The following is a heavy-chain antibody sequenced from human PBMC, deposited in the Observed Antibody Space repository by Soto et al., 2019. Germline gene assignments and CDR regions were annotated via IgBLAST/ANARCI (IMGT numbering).Heavy chain of an antibody. J-gene: IGHJ2*01. Sequence: AASGFTFSSYAMSWVRQAPGKGLEWVSVISGSGGSTYYADSVKGRFTISRDNSKNTLYLQMNSLRAEDTAVYYCAKRSSGWYFDLWGRGTLVTDSS. V-gene: IGHV3-23*01. CDR2: ISGSGGST. CDR3: AKRSSGWYFDL. CDR1: GFTFSSYA. D-gene: IGHD6-19*01.